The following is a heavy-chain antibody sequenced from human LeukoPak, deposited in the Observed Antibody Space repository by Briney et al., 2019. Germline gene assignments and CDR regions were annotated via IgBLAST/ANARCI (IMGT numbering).Heavy chain of an antibody. J-gene: IGHJ4*02. V-gene: IGHV3-21*01. D-gene: IGHD6-13*01. CDR1: GFTFSDYS. CDR2: ISVSSTYI. CDR3: ARDRIAAADFDY. Sequence: PGGSLRLSCTASGFTFSDYSMDWLRQAPGKGLEWLSSISVSSTYIYYTDSVKGRFTISRDNAKNSLYLQMNSLRAEDTAMYYCARDRIAAADFDYWGQGTLVTVSS.